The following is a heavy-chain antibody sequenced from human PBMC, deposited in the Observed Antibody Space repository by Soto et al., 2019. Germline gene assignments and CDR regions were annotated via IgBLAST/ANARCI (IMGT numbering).Heavy chain of an antibody. Sequence: GASVKVSCKASGGTFSSYAISWVRQAPGQGLEWMGVIIPIFGYTDYAQKFQDRVTMTGNTSITTAYMELSSLRSEDTAVYYCVRGRVMITFGVVIVIDYWGQGSPVTVS. J-gene: IGHJ4*02. CDR3: VRGRVMITFGVVIVIDY. D-gene: IGHD3-16*02. CDR1: GGTFSSYA. CDR2: IIPIFGYT. V-gene: IGHV1-8*02.